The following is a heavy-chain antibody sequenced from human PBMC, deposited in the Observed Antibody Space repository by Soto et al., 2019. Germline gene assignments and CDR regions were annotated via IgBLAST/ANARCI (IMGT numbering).Heavy chain of an antibody. CDR1: GFTFSSYA. CDR2: ISYDGSNK. V-gene: IGHV3-30-3*01. CDR3: ERDGGTSFGVVTPYGMDV. D-gene: IGHD3-3*01. J-gene: IGHJ6*02. Sequence: QVQLVESGGGVVQPGRSLRLSCAASGFTFSSYAMHWVRQAPGKGLEWVAVISYDGSNKYYADSVKGRFTISRDNSKKTRYLQMNSLRGEDTAVYYCERDGGTSFGVVTPYGMDVWGQGTTVTVSS.